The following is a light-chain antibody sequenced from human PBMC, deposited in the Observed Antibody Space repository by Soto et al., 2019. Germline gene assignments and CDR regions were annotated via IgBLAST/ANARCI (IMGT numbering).Light chain of an antibody. CDR1: SSNIGSTT. V-gene: IGLV1-44*01. Sequence: QPVLTQPPSASGTPGQRVTISCSGSSSNIGSTTVNWYQQLPRTAPKLLIYSDNQRPSGVPGRVSASKSGTSASLAISGLQSEDEADYYCAAWDDSLNGVFGGGTKLTVL. J-gene: IGLJ3*02. CDR3: AAWDDSLNGV. CDR2: SDN.